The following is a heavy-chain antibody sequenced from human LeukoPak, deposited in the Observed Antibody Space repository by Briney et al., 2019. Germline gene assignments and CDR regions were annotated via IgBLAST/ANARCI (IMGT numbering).Heavy chain of an antibody. CDR2: LYPDDSDT. CDR1: GYKFSNFW. Sequence: GEPLKISCKTSGYKFSNFWIGWVRQTPGKGLKWMSVLYPDDSDTRYSPSFQGQVTISADKSIRTAYLQWRSLKASDTGLYYCARGRGAFHGYENFDFWGQGTPVTVSS. D-gene: IGHD5-12*01. J-gene: IGHJ4*02. CDR3: ARGRGAFHGYENFDF. V-gene: IGHV5-51*01.